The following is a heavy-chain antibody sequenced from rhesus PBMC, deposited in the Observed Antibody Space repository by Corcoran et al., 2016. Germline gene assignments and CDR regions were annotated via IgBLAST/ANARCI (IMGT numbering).Heavy chain of an antibody. J-gene: IGHJ4*01. CDR1: GFTFRTSW. Sequence: EVQLVESGAGLFQPGGALRLSCAASGFTFRTSWMNWVRQAPGKGLEWIARVKTKAGGETTDYAASVKGRFTISRDDSKNTVYLQMDSLKTEDAAMYYCTSDDHRDTAGIGYWGQGVLVTVSS. CDR3: TSDDHRDTAGIGY. V-gene: IGHV3-30*02. D-gene: IGHD5-24*01. CDR2: VKTKAGGETT.